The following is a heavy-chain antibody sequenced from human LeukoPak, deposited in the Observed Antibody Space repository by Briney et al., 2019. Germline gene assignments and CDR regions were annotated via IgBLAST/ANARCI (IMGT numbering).Heavy chain of an antibody. CDR1: GFTFSDYY. D-gene: IGHD6-19*01. CDR3: ARDRLRSGWRSAFDI. V-gene: IGHV3-11*04. J-gene: IGHJ3*02. CDR2: ISSSGSTI. Sequence: GGSLRLSCAASGFTFSDYYMSWIRQAPGKGLEWVSYISSSGSTIYYADSVKGRFTISRDNAKNSLYLQMNSLRAEDTAAYYCARDRLRSGWRSAFDIWRQGTMVTVSS.